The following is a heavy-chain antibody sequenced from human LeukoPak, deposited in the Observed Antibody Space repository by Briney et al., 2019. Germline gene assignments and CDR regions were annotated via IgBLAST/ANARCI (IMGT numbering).Heavy chain of an antibody. CDR1: GXXXXGYY. J-gene: IGHJ4*02. CDR2: INHSGST. D-gene: IGHD3-3*01. Sequence: GXXXXGYYWSXIRQPPGKGLEWIGEINHSGSTNYNPSLKSRFTISVDTSKNQFSLKLSSVTAADTAVYYCARGAYYDFWSGYYPKNFDYWGQGTLVTVSS. CDR3: ARGAYYDFWSGYYPKNFDY. V-gene: IGHV4-34*01.